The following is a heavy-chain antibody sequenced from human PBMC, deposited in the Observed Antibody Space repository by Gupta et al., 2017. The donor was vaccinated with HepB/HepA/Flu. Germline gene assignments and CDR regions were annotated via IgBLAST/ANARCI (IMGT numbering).Heavy chain of an antibody. D-gene: IGHD2-2*01. CDR2: INHSGST. Sequence: QVQLQQWGAGLLKPSETLSLTCAVYGGSFSGYYWSWIRQPPGKGLEWIGEINHSGSTNYNPSLKSRVTISVDTSKNQFSLKLSSVTAADTAVYYCARHCSSTSCYLHGMDVWGQGTTVTVSS. CDR1: GGSFSGYY. J-gene: IGHJ6*02. V-gene: IGHV4-34*01. CDR3: ARHCSSTSCYLHGMDV.